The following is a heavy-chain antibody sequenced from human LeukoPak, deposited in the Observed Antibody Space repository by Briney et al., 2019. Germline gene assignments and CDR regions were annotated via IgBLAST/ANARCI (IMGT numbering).Heavy chain of an antibody. CDR3: ARDQGSLTRSWYTGY. CDR1: GYTFTGYH. Sequence: ASVKVSCKASGYTFTGYHVHWVRQAPGQGLEWMGRINPYSGDTNFAQKFQGRVTLTRDTSITTAYMDLSSLTPDDTAVYFCARDQGSLTRSWYTGYWGQGTQVTVSS. CDR2: INPYSGDT. V-gene: IGHV1-2*06. D-gene: IGHD6-13*01. J-gene: IGHJ4*02.